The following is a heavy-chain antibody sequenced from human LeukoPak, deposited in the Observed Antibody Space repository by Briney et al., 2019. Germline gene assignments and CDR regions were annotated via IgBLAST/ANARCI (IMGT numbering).Heavy chain of an antibody. Sequence: GGSLRLSCAASGFTFSSYSMNWVRQAPGKGLEWVSSISSSSSYIYYADSVKGRFTISRDNAKNSLYLQMNSLRAEDTAVYYCARVANHFDVGDAFDIWGQGTMVTVSS. CDR2: ISSSSSYI. J-gene: IGHJ3*02. D-gene: IGHD3-9*01. CDR1: GFTFSSYS. CDR3: ARVANHFDVGDAFDI. V-gene: IGHV3-21*01.